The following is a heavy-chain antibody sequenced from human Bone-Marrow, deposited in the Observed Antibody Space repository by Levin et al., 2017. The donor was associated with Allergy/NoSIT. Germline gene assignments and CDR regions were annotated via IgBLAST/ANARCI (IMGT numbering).Heavy chain of an antibody. V-gene: IGHV1-2*06. D-gene: IGHD4-17*01. J-gene: IGHJ4*02. CDR1: GYTFTGYY. Sequence: ASVKVSCKASGYTFTGYYMHWVRQAPGQGLEWMGRINPNSGGTNYAQKFQGRVTMTRDTSISTAYMELSRLRSDDTAVYYCARDLGPGDYRSWGDYWGQGTLVTVSS. CDR3: ARDLGPGDYRSWGDY. CDR2: INPNSGGT.